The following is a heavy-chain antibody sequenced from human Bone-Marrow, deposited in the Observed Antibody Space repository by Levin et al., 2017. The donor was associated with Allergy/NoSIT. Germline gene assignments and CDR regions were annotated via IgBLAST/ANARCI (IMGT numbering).Heavy chain of an antibody. CDR3: ARVVIAAHATGWFDH. Sequence: SETLSLTCTVSGASISSGDSYWSWIRQPAGKGPEWIGRVYTSGDTYYNPSLKSRVTISVDTSKNQFSLKLVSVTAPDTPVYYWARVVIAAHATGWFDHWGQGILVTVSS. J-gene: IGHJ5*02. CDR2: VYTSGDT. V-gene: IGHV4-61*02. D-gene: IGHD6-13*01. CDR1: GASISSGDSY.